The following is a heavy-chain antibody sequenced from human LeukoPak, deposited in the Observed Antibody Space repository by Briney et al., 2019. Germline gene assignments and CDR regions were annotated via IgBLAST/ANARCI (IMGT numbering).Heavy chain of an antibody. J-gene: IGHJ6*03. V-gene: IGHV1-8*03. D-gene: IGHD3-10*01. CDR3: ARSSQPRRLLWFGELPRNYYMDV. CDR1: GYTFTGYY. CDR2: MNPNSGNT. Sequence: GASVKVSCKASGYTFTGYYMHWVRQATGQGLEWMGWMNPNSGNTGYAQKFQGRVTITRNTSISTAYMELSSLRSEDTAVYYCARSSQPRRLLWFGELPRNYYMDVWGKGTTVTVSS.